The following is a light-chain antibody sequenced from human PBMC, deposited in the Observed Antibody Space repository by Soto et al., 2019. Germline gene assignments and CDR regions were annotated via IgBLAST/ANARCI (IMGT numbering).Light chain of an antibody. Sequence: DIVMTQSPDSLAVSLGERATINCKSSRSILYSLTNRDYLAWYQQKPGQPPKLLIYWASTRESGVPDRFSGSGSGTDFTLTISSLQAEDVAVYYCHQYYTTVGSFGPGTKVDIK. V-gene: IGKV4-1*01. CDR3: HQYYTTVGS. J-gene: IGKJ3*01. CDR1: RSILYSLTNRDY. CDR2: WAS.